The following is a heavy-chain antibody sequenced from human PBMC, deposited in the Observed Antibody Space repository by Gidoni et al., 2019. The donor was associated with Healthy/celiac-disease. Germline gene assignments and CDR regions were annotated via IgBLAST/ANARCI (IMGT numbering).Heavy chain of an antibody. Sequence: QVQLQESGPGLVQPSQTLSLPCTVSGGSIRSGGYSWSWIRQHPGKGLEWIGYIYYSGSTYYNPSLKSRVTISVDASKNQFSLELSSVTAADTAVYYCAREGGDSTVTIPHWGQGTLVTVSS. CDR3: AREGGDSTVTIPH. CDR2: IYYSGST. CDR1: GGSIRSGGYS. D-gene: IGHD4-17*01. J-gene: IGHJ4*02. V-gene: IGHV4-31*03.